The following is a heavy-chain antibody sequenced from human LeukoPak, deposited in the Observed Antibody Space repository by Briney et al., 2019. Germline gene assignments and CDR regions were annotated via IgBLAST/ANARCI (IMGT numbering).Heavy chain of an antibody. Sequence: GGSLRLSCAASGFTFSSCYMSWVRQTPGKGLEWVANINQDGSEKYYVDSVRGRFTISRDNAKNSLHLQMNSLRAEDTAVYYCARDLRSHYGMDVWGQGTTVTVSS. CDR3: ARDLRSHYGMDV. CDR2: INQDGSEK. J-gene: IGHJ6*02. D-gene: IGHD2-15*01. V-gene: IGHV3-7*03. CDR1: GFTFSSCY.